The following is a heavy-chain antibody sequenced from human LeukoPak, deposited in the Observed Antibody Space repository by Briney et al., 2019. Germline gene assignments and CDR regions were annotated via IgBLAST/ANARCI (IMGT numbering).Heavy chain of an antibody. D-gene: IGHD3-10*01. CDR1: GFTFSSYA. V-gene: IGHV3-23*01. J-gene: IGHJ4*02. Sequence: PGGSLRLSCAASGFTFSSYAMSWVRQAPGKGLEWVSAISDSGGSTYYADSVKGRFTISRDNSKNTLYLQMNSLRAEDTAVYYYAKGLTMVRGVIPADYWGQGTLVTVSS. CDR3: AKGLTMVRGVIPADY. CDR2: ISDSGGST.